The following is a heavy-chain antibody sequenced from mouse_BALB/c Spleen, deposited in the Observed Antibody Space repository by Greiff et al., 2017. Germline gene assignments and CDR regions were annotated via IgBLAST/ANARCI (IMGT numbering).Heavy chain of an antibody. J-gene: IGHJ2*01. V-gene: IGHV1-9*01. Sequence: LQESGAELMKPGASVKISCKATGYTFSSYWIEWVKQRPGHGLEWIGEILPGSGSTNYNEKFKGKATFTADTSSNTAYMQLSSLTSEDSAVYYCARGGAVVATDYWGQGTTLTVSS. CDR1: GYTFSSYW. D-gene: IGHD1-1*01. CDR3: ARGGAVVATDY. CDR2: ILPGSGST.